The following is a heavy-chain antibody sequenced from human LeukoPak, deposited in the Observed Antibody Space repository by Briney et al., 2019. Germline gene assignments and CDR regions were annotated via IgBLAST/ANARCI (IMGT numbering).Heavy chain of an antibody. J-gene: IGHJ3*02. Sequence: GGSLRLSCAASGFTFSSYWMSWVRQAPGKGLEWLANIKLDGSEKYYVDSVKGRFTISRDNAKNSLFLQMNSLRAEDTAVYYCAKSLELGGAFDIWGQGTMVTVSS. V-gene: IGHV3-7*01. CDR1: GFTFSSYW. CDR3: AKSLELGGAFDI. CDR2: IKLDGSEK. D-gene: IGHD1-7*01.